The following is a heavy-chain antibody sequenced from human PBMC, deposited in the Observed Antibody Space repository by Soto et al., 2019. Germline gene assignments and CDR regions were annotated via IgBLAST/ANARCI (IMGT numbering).Heavy chain of an antibody. CDR1: GFTFSSYE. Sequence: RGSLRLSCAASGFTFSSYEMNWVRQAPGKGLEWVSYISSSGSTIYYADSVKGRFTISRDNAKNSLYLQMNSLRAEDTAVYYCARDGANWNYWFDPWGQGTLVTVSS. J-gene: IGHJ5*02. CDR2: ISSSGSTI. CDR3: ARDGANWNYWFDP. V-gene: IGHV3-48*03. D-gene: IGHD1-1*01.